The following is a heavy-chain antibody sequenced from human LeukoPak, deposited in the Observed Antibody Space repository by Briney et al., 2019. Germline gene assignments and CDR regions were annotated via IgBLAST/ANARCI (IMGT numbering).Heavy chain of an antibody. D-gene: IGHD6-19*01. J-gene: IGHJ4*02. Sequence: GGSLRLSCAASGFDFSSNWMHWARQAPGKGLEWVAVISFGGSNTYYADSVKGRFTISRDNSENTLYLQMNSLRAEDTAMYYCARDLDPDGYTSGWPRGYFDYWGQGTLVTVSS. CDR1: GFDFSSNW. V-gene: IGHV3-30-3*01. CDR3: ARDLDPDGYTSGWPRGYFDY. CDR2: ISFGGSNT.